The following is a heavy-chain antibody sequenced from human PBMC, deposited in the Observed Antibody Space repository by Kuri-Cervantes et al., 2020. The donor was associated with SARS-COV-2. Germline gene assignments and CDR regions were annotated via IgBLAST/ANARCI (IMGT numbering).Heavy chain of an antibody. CDR1: GFTFSSYA. V-gene: IGHV3-30-3*01. CDR2: ISYDGSNK. D-gene: IGHD1-26*01. CDR3: AREDSGSYGVIDY. J-gene: IGHJ4*02. Sequence: GESLKISCAASGFTFSSYAMHWVRQAPGKGLEWVAVISYDGSNKYYADSVKGRFTISRDNSKNTLYLQMNSLRAEDTAVYYCAREDSGSYGVIDYWDQGTLVTVSS.